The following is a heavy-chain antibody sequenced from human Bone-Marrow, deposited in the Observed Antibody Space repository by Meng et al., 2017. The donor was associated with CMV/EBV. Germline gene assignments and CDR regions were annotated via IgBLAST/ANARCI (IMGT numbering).Heavy chain of an antibody. CDR2: IRYDGSNK. Sequence: GESLKISCAASGFTFSSYAMHWVRQAPGKRLEWVAFIRYDGSNKYYADSVKGRFTISRDNSKNPLYLQMNSLRAEDTAVYYCAKDREPLLWFGEFPAYWGQGTLVTVSS. CDR1: GFTFSSYA. CDR3: AKDREPLLWFGEFPAY. J-gene: IGHJ4*02. D-gene: IGHD3-10*01. V-gene: IGHV3-30*02.